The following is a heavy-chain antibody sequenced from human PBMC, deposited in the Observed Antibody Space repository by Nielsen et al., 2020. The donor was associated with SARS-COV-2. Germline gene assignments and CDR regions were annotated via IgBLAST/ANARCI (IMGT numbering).Heavy chain of an antibody. CDR1: GFTFSSYS. D-gene: IGHD1-14*01. V-gene: IGHV3-21*01. CDR2: ISISSSSF. Sequence: GGSLRLSCAASGFTFSSYSMNWVRQAPGKGLEWVSSISISSSSFYYTDSVRGRFTISRDNAKSSLYLQLTSLRAEDTAVYYCARAYHNYYYAMDVWGQGTTVTVS. J-gene: IGHJ6*02. CDR3: ARAYHNYYYAMDV.